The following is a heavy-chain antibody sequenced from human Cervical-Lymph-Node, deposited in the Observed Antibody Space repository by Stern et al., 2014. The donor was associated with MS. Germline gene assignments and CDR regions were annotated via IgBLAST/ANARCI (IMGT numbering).Heavy chain of an antibody. CDR1: GDTSNTDA. D-gene: IGHD1-14*01. Sequence: VQLEESGAGVQKPGSSVKVSCKASGDTSNTDAIHWVRQAPGQGLEWMAGIIPVIGTRVYAQRFKGRVSIAADESAATDYMELSSLRSDDTAVYYCARGASSAAWYKHAVDVWGQGTTVTVSS. V-gene: IGHV1-69*01. CDR2: IIPVIGTR. J-gene: IGHJ6*02. CDR3: ARGASSAAWYKHAVDV.